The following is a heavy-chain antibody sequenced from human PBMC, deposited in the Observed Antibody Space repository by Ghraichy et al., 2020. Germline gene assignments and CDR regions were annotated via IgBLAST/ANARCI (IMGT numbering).Heavy chain of an antibody. J-gene: IGHJ4*02. D-gene: IGHD4-11*01. CDR3: ARVRGSTVRTPKSTSYFDY. CDR2: IYYSGST. Sequence: SQTLSLTCTVSGGFISSSSYYWGWIRQPPGKGLEWIGSIYYSGSTYYNPSLKSRVTISVDTSKNQFSLKLSSVTAADTAVYYCARVRGSTVRTPKSTSYFDYWGQGTLVTVSS. V-gene: IGHV4-39*01. CDR1: GGFISSSSYY.